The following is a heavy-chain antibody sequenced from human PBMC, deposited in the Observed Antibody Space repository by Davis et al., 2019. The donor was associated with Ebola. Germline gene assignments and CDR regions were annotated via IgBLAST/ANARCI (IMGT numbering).Heavy chain of an antibody. CDR1: GGSISSSSYY. J-gene: IGHJ4*02. CDR2: IYYSGST. Sequence: MPSETLSLTCTVSGGSISSSSYYWGWIRQPPGKGLEWIGSIYYSGSTYYNPSLKSRVIISVDTSKNQFSLKLSSVTAADTAVYYCARNGLLWFREPQPPLDYWGQGTLVTVSS. D-gene: IGHD3-10*01. CDR3: ARNGLLWFREPQPPLDY. V-gene: IGHV4-39*01.